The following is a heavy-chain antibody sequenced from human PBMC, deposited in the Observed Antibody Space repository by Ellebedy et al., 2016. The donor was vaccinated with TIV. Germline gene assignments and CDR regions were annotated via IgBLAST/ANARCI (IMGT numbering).Heavy chain of an antibody. V-gene: IGHV2-70*11. J-gene: IGHJ4*02. D-gene: IGHD3-10*01. CDR3: ARSFGEPAFDY. CDR2: IDWGDYK. Sequence: SGPTLVKPTQTLSLTCTFSGFSLSTRGMCVSWIRQPPGKALEWLARIDWGDYKYYNTSLKTRLTISRDTSKNQVVLTMTSMDPVDTATYYCARSFGEPAFDYWGQGTLVTVSS. CDR1: GFSLSTRGMC.